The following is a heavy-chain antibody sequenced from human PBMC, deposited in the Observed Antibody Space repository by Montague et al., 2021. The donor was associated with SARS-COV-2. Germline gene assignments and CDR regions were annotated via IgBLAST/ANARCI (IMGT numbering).Heavy chain of an antibody. CDR2: INHSGST. CDR1: GGSFSGYY. D-gene: IGHD3-10*01. V-gene: IGHV4-34*01. Sequence: SEILSLTRAVYGGSFSGYYWSWIRQPPGKGLEWIGEINHSGSTNXNPSLKSRVTISVDTSKNQFSLKLSSVTAADTAVYYCAIPMVRGFSRAFDIWGQGTMVTVSS. CDR3: AIPMVRGFSRAFDI. J-gene: IGHJ3*02.